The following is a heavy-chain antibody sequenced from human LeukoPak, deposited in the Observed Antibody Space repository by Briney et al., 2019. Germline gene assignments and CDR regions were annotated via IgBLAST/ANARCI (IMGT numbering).Heavy chain of an antibody. J-gene: IGHJ4*02. CDR2: IYYSGST. V-gene: IGHV4-31*02. CDR3: ARGVVPAAQNYYFDY. Sequence: SETLSLTWTVAGGSISSGGYYWSWIRQHRGRGLEWIVYIYYSGSTYYTPSLKSRVTISVDTSNNQFSLKLSSVTAADTAVYYCARGVVPAAQNYYFDYWGQGTLVIVSS. CDR1: GGSISSGGYY. D-gene: IGHD2-2*01.